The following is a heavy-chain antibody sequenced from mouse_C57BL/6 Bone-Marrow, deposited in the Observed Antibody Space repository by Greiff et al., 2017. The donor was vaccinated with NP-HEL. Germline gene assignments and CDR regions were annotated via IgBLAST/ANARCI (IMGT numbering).Heavy chain of an antibody. D-gene: IGHD1-1*01. CDR3: ARWRDYGSSYDYAMDY. CDR1: GFTFSDYG. J-gene: IGHJ4*01. CDR2: ISSGSSTI. Sequence: EVKLMESGGGLVKPGGSLKLSCAASGFTFSDYGMHWVRQAPEKGLEWVAYISSGSSTIYYADTVKGRFTISRDNAKNTLFLQMTSLRSEDTAMYYCARWRDYGSSYDYAMDYWGQGTSVTVSS. V-gene: IGHV5-17*01.